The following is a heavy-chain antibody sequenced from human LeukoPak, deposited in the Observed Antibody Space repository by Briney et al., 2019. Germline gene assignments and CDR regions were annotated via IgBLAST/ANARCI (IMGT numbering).Heavy chain of an antibody. CDR2: MNPNSGNT. CDR1: GYTFTSYD. J-gene: IGHJ4*02. D-gene: IGHD3-9*01. CDR3: AREYYDILTGYHYYFDY. Sequence: ASVKVSCKASGYTFTSYDINWVRQATGQGLEWMGWMNPNSGNTGYAQKFQGRVTMTRNTSISTAYMELSSLRSEDTAVYYCAREYYDILTGYHYYFDYWGQGTLVTVSS. V-gene: IGHV1-8*01.